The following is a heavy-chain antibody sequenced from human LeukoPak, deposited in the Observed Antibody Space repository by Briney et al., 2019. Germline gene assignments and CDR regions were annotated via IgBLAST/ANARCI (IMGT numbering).Heavy chain of an antibody. V-gene: IGHV4-61*01. Sequence: SETLSLTCTVSGGSVSSGSYYWSWIRQPPGKGLEWIGYIYYSGSTNYNPSLKSRVTISVDTSKNQFSLKLSSVTAADTAVYYCAREFHCSGGSCLGYDYWGQGTLVTVSS. D-gene: IGHD2-15*01. CDR2: IYYSGST. CDR1: GGSVSSGSYY. J-gene: IGHJ4*02. CDR3: AREFHCSGGSCLGYDY.